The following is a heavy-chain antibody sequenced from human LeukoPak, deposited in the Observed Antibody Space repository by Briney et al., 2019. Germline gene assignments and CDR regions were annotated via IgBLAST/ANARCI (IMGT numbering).Heavy chain of an antibody. V-gene: IGHV3-30-3*01. D-gene: IGHD3-10*01. CDR1: GFTFSSYA. CDR2: ISYDGSNK. Sequence: GGSLRLSCAASGFTFSSYAMHWVRQAPGKGLEWVAVISYDGSNKYYADSVKGRFTISRDNSKNTLYLQMNSLRAEDTAVYYCARGDGSGSYPDYWGQGTLVTVSS. CDR3: ARGDGSGSYPDY. J-gene: IGHJ4*02.